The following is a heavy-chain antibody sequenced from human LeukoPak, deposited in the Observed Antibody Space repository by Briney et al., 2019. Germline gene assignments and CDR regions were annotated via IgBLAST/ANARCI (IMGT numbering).Heavy chain of an antibody. CDR1: GFTFSSYW. CDR2: INSDGIST. CDR3: ARAGYSSSWYTFDY. D-gene: IGHD6-13*01. V-gene: IGHV3-74*01. Sequence: PGGSLRLSCAASGFTFSSYWMHWVRQAPGKGLVWVSRINSDGISTNYADSVKGRFTISRDNAKNTLYLQMDSLRAEDTAVYYCARAGYSSSWYTFDYWGQGTLVTVSP. J-gene: IGHJ4*02.